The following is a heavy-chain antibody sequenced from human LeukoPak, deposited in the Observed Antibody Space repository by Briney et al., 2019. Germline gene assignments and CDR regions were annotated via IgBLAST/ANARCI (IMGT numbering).Heavy chain of an antibody. CDR2: IYNSGNT. J-gene: IGHJ4*02. V-gene: IGHV4-61*02. CDR1: GVSIRYDGYY. CDR3: ARDRGGYFDY. Sequence: PSETLSLTCTVSGVSIRYDGYYWAWMRQSPGKGLEWIGRIYNSGNTNYNPSLKSRVTISLDTSKNQFSLKLSSVTAADTAVYYCARDRGGYFDYWGQGTLVTVSS.